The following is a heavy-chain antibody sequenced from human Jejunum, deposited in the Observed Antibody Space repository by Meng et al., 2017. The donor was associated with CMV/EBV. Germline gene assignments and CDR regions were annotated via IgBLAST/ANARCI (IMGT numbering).Heavy chain of an antibody. CDR2: INSDGSST. CDR3: ARFGTMIVVEDVDYFDY. J-gene: IGHJ4*02. Sequence: TFSSYWRHWVRQVPGKGLVWVSRINSDGSSTSYADSVKGRFTISRDNAKNSLYLQMNSLRAEDTAVYYCARFGTMIVVEDVDYFDYWGQGTVVTVSS. D-gene: IGHD3-22*01. V-gene: IGHV3-74*01. CDR1: TFSSYW.